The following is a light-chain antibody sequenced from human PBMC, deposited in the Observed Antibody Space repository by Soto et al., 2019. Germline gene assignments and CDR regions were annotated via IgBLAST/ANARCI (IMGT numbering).Light chain of an antibody. CDR3: QQYNVWPLT. Sequence: EIVMTQSPATLSVSPGERATLSCRARRRVSSNLAWYQQKPGQTPKLLIYVASTRATGIPARFSGSGSGTEFTLTISSLQSEDFAVYYCQQYNVWPLTFGGGTKVEFK. CDR1: RRVSSN. V-gene: IGKV3-15*01. CDR2: VAS. J-gene: IGKJ4*01.